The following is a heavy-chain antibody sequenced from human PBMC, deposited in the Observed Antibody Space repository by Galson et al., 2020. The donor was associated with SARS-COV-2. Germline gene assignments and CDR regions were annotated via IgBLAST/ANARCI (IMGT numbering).Heavy chain of an antibody. CDR1: GFIFSSYG. D-gene: IGHD2-15*01. CDR2: INQDGREK. Sequence: GGSLRLSCAASGFIFSSYGMSWVRQAPGKGLEWVANINQDGREKYYVDSVKGRFTISRDNAKNSLYLQMNSLRAEDTAVYYCARDRVARKLSTAEGYYFFVMDVLCQGATVPVSS. V-gene: IGHV3-7*01. CDR3: ARDRVARKLSTAEGYYFFVMDV. J-gene: IGHJ6*02.